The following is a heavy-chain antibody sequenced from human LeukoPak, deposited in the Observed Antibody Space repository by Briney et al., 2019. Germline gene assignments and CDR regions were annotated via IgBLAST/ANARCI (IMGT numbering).Heavy chain of an antibody. CDR1: GYTFTSYG. V-gene: IGHV1-18*01. CDR2: ISAYNGNT. J-gene: IGHJ6*03. D-gene: IGHD3-3*01. Sequence: GASVKVSCKASGYTFTSYGISWVRQAPGQGLEWMGWISAYNGNTNYAQKLQGRVTMTTDTSTSTAYMELRSLRSDDTAVYYCAKDGQLRFLEWLRDYYYYYMDVWGKGTTVTVSS. CDR3: AKDGQLRFLEWLRDYYYYYMDV.